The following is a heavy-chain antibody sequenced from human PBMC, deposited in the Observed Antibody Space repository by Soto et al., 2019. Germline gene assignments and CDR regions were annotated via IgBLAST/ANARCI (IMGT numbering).Heavy chain of an antibody. CDR1: GFTFSSYA. CDR2: ISYDGSNK. V-gene: IGHV3-30-3*01. CDR3: ARSPDYHYWFDP. Sequence: SVGGVVQPGRSLRLSCAASGFTFSSYAMHWVRQAPGKGLEWVAVISYDGSNKYYADSVKGRFTISRDNSKNTLYLQMNSLRAEDTAVYYCARSPDYHYWFDPWGQGTLVTVSS. D-gene: IGHD4-17*01. J-gene: IGHJ5*02.